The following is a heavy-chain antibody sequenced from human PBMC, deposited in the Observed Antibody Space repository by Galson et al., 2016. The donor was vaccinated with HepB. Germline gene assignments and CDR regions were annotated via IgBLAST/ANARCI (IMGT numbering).Heavy chain of an antibody. CDR1: GFSVSDSGLG. J-gene: IGHJ4*02. D-gene: IGHD5-24*01. CDR3: AQRRVELWPYNL. CDR2: IYWDDDK. Sequence: PALVKPTQTLTLTYTVSGFSVSDSGLGVGWIRQPPGKALEWLAVIYWDDDKRYNPSLRDRLAITKDTSKNQVVLTMANMDPVDTGTYYCAQRRVELWPYNLWGQGTLVAVSS. V-gene: IGHV2-5*02.